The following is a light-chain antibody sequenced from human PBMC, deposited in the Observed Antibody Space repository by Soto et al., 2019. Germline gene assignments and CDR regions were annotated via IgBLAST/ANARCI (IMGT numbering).Light chain of an antibody. CDR1: SSDVAFYNH. Sequence: QSALTQPASVSGSPGQSITISCTGTSSDVAFYNHVSWYQQHPGKAPKLLIYEVNNRPSGVSHRFSGSKSGNTASLTISGLQAEDEADYYCAAWDDSPSGGVFGTGTKVTVL. CDR3: AAWDDSPSGGV. V-gene: IGLV2-14*01. CDR2: EVN. J-gene: IGLJ1*01.